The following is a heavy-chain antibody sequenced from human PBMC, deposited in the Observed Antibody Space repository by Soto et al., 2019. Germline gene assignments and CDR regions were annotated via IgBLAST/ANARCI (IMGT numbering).Heavy chain of an antibody. V-gene: IGHV4-61*08. CDR3: ARSPNYYYYRFDV. D-gene: IGHD3-10*01. CDR1: GGSVSSGDYF. J-gene: IGHJ6*02. CDR2: IYYSGST. Sequence: WETLSLTCTGSGGSVSSGDYFWSWLRQSPGKRLEWIAYIYYSGSTNYNPSLKSRATISVDTSKSQVSLTLTSMTAADAALYYCARSPNYYYYRFDVWGQGTAVTFSS.